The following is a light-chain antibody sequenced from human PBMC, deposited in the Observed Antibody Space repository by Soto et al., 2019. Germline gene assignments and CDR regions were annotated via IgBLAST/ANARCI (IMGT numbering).Light chain of an antibody. Sequence: EIVLTQSPDTLSLSPGERATLSCWASHSVTTHLAWFQQRPGQTPRLLIYDASNRATGIPARFSGSGSGTDFTLTISSLEPEDFAVYYCQQRSNWPITFCQGTRLEIK. CDR1: HSVTTH. CDR3: QQRSNWPIT. V-gene: IGKV3-11*01. CDR2: DAS. J-gene: IGKJ5*01.